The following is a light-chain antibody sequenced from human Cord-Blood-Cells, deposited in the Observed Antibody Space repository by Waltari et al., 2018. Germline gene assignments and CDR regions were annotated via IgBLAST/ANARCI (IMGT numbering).Light chain of an antibody. CDR2: AAS. CDR1: QSISSY. Sequence: DIQMTQSPSSLSASVGDRVTITCRASQSISSYLNWYQQKPGKAPKLLIYAASSLQSGVPSRFSGSGPGTDFTLTISSLQPEDFATYYCQQSYSTPWTLGQGTKVEIK. J-gene: IGKJ1*01. V-gene: IGKV1-39*01. CDR3: QQSYSTPWT.